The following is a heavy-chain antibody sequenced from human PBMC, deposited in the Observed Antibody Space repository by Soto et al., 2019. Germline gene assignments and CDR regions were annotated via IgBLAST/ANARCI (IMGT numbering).Heavy chain of an antibody. Sequence: QVQLQESGPGLVKPSGTLSLTCAVSGGSISSSNWWSWVRQPPGKGLEWIGEIYHSGRTNYNPSLKSRVTISVDKSKSQFFLKLSSVTAADTAVYYCARDRRFLEWLFLWGYFDYWGQGTLVTVSS. V-gene: IGHV4-4*02. CDR2: IYHSGRT. CDR3: ARDRRFLEWLFLWGYFDY. J-gene: IGHJ4*02. D-gene: IGHD3-3*01. CDR1: GGSISSSNW.